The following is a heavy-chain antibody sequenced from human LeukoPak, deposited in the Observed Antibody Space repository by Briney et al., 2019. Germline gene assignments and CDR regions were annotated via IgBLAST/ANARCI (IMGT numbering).Heavy chain of an antibody. J-gene: IGHJ3*02. CDR3: ARWEEYYYDSSGSRVRNAFDI. V-gene: IGHV4-30-4*01. CDR2: IYYSGST. CDR1: GGSISSGDYY. D-gene: IGHD3-22*01. Sequence: SQTLSLTCTVSGGSISSGDYYWSWIRQPPGKGLEWIGYIYYSGSTYYNPSLKSQVTISVDTSKNQFSLKLSSVTAADTAVYYCARWEEYYYDSSGSRVRNAFDIWGQGTMVTVSS.